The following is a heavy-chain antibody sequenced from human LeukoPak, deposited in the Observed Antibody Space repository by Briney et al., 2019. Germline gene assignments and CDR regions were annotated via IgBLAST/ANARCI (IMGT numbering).Heavy chain of an antibody. Sequence: PGGSLRLSCAASGFTVSSNYMNWVRQAPGKGLEWVSAIYNGGRTHYADSVKGRFIISRDTSKNTLYLQMNSLRAEDTAVYYCARDSRGVAFFDYWGQGTPVGVSS. V-gene: IGHV3-53*01. CDR2: IYNGGRT. J-gene: IGHJ4*02. CDR1: GFTVSSNY. CDR3: ARDSRGVAFFDY. D-gene: IGHD5-12*01.